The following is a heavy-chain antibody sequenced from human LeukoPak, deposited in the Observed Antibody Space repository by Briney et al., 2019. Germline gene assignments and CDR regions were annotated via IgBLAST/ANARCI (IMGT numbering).Heavy chain of an antibody. CDR2: IYYSGST. Sequence: SETLSLTCTVSGGSISNSDYFWDWIRQPPGKGLGWIATIYYSGSTYYDPSLKSRVTISVDTSKNQYSLKLESVTAADTGVYYCARRRGLSAAMDYWGLGTLFTVSS. CDR3: ARRRGLSAAMDY. CDR1: GGSISNSDYF. D-gene: IGHD2-2*01. J-gene: IGHJ4*02. V-gene: IGHV4-39*01.